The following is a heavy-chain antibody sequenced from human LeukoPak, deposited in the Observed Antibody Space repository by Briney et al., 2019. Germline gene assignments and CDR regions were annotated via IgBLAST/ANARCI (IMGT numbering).Heavy chain of an antibody. CDR3: AKDQYPVRRYYFDY. D-gene: IGHD4-11*01. CDR1: GFTFSSYA. Sequence: GGSLRLSCAASGFTFSSYAMSWVRQAPGKGLEWVSAISGSGGRTYYADSVKGRFTISRDNSKNTLYLQMNSLRAEDTAVYYCAKDQYPVRRYYFDYWGQGTLVTVSS. V-gene: IGHV3-23*01. J-gene: IGHJ4*02. CDR2: ISGSGGRT.